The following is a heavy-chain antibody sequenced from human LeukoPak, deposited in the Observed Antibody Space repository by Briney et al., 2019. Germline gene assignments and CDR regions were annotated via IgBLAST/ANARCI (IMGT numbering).Heavy chain of an antibody. CDR3: AREEGVVAGTFDF. Sequence: ASVKVSCKASGYTFTSYYIHWVRQAPGQGLEWMGIINPSGGSTIYAQKFQGRLTMSRDTSTSTAYMELSSLRSEDTAVYYCAREEGVVAGTFDFWGQGTLVTVSS. CDR2: INPSGGST. V-gene: IGHV1-46*03. D-gene: IGHD6-19*01. J-gene: IGHJ4*02. CDR1: GYTFTSYY.